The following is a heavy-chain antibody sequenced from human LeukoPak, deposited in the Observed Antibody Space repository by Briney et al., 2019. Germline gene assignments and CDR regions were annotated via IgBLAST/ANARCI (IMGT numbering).Heavy chain of an antibody. D-gene: IGHD3-9*01. V-gene: IGHV3-23*01. CDR3: AKWGDYDVLTGYYAPDN. CDR2: IVGSGANT. Sequence: GGSLRLSCAASGFIFSNYAMIWARQAPGKGLEWVSAIVGSGANTYYADSVKGRFTISRDNPRNTLYLQMNSLRAEDTAVYYCAKWGDYDVLTGYYAPDNWGQGTLVTVSS. J-gene: IGHJ4*02. CDR1: GFIFSNYA.